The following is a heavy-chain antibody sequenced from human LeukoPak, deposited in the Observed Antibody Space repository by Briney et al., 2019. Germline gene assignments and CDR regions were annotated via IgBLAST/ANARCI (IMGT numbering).Heavy chain of an antibody. CDR2: IYYSGST. D-gene: IGHD1-26*01. CDR3: AREPHSGSYQSYWYFDL. CDR1: GGSIISYY. J-gene: IGHJ2*01. V-gene: IGHV4-59*01. Sequence: SETLSLTCTVSGGSIISYYWSWIRQPPGKGLEWIGYIYYSGSTNYNPSLKSRVTISVDTSKNQFSLKLSSVTAADTAVYYCAREPHSGSYQSYWYFDLWGRGTLVTVSS.